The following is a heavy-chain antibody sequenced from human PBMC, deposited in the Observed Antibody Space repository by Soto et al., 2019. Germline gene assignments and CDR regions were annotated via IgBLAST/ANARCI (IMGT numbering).Heavy chain of an antibody. CDR3: ASLLHRVQLRPVFYFDY. CDR2: ISSSGSTI. CDR1: GFTFSDYY. J-gene: IGHJ4*02. Sequence: GGSLRVSWAASGFTFSDYYMSWIRQAPGKGLEWVSYISSSGSTIYYADSVKGRFTISRDNAKSSLYLQMNSLRAEDTAVYYCASLLHRVQLRPVFYFDYWGQGTLVTVSS. V-gene: IGHV3-11*01. D-gene: IGHD2-2*01.